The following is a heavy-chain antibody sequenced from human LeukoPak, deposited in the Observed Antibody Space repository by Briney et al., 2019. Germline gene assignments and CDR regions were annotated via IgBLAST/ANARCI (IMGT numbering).Heavy chain of an antibody. CDR2: ISGSGGST. V-gene: IGHV3-23*01. D-gene: IGHD3-16*01. Sequence: PGGSLRLSCAASGFTFSSYAMSWVRQAPGKGLEWVSAISGSGGSTYYADAVKGRFTISRDNSKNTLYLQMNSVRAEDTAVYYCAKPLVWGDLPIGLFDYGGGGPLVPVPS. J-gene: IGHJ4*02. CDR3: AKPLVWGDLPIGLFDY. CDR1: GFTFSSYA.